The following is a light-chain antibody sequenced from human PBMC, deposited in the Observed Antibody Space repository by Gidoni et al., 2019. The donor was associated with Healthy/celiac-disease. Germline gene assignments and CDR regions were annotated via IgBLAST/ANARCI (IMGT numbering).Light chain of an antibody. Sequence: IVMTQSPDSLAVSLGERATINCKSSQSVLYSSNNKNYLAWYQQKPGQTPKLLIYWASTRESGVPDRFSGSGSGTDFTLTISSLQAEDVAVYYCQQYYSTPVLTFGGGTKVEIK. CDR2: WAS. CDR1: QSVLYSSNNKNY. V-gene: IGKV4-1*01. CDR3: QQYYSTPVLT. J-gene: IGKJ4*01.